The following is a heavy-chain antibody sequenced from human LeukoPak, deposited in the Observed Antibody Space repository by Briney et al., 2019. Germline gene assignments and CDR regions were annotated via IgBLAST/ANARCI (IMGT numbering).Heavy chain of an antibody. CDR3: ARGLSGEYSGYDHYFDY. CDR1: GGSISSYY. D-gene: IGHD5-12*01. J-gene: IGHJ4*02. V-gene: IGHV4-59*01. CDR2: IYYSGST. Sequence: SETLSLTCTVSGGSISSYYWSWIRQPPGKGLEWIGYIYYSGSTNYNPSLKSRVTISVDTSKNQFSLKLSSVTAADTAVYYCARGLSGEYSGYDHYFDYWGQGTLVTVSS.